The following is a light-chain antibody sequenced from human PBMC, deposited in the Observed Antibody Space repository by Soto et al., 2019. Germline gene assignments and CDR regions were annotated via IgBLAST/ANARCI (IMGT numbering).Light chain of an antibody. J-gene: IGLJ1*01. Sequence: QSALTQPASVSGSPGQSITISCTGTSSDVGGYNYVSWYQQHPGKAPKLMIYEVSNRPSRVSNRFSGSKSGNTASLTISGPQAEDEADYYCSSYTKSSTPYVYGTGTKLTVL. V-gene: IGLV2-14*01. CDR3: SSYTKSSTPYV. CDR1: SSDVGGYNY. CDR2: EVS.